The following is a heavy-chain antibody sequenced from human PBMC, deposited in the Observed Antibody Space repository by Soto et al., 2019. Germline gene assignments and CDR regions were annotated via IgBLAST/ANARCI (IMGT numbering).Heavy chain of an antibody. CDR3: ARGFLEWFSDY. D-gene: IGHD3-3*01. V-gene: IGHV1-3*01. Sequence: ASVKVSCKASGYTFTSYAMHWVRQAPGQRLEWMGWINAGNGNTKYSQKFQGRVTITRDTPASTAYMELSSLRSEDTAVYYCARGFLEWFSDYWGQGTLVTVSS. CDR1: GYTFTSYA. J-gene: IGHJ4*02. CDR2: INAGNGNT.